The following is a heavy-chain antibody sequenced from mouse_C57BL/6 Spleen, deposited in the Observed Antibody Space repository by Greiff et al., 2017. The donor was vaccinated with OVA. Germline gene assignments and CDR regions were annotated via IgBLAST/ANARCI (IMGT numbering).Heavy chain of an antibody. CDR3: VREKSDYYAMDY. Sequence: EVMLVESGGGLVQPKGSLKLSCAASGFSFNTYAMNWVRQAPGKGFEWVARIRSKSNNYATYYVDSVKDRFTISRDDSESMLYLQMNNLKTEDTAMYYCVREKSDYYAMDYWGQGTSVTVSS. CDR1: GFSFNTYA. V-gene: IGHV10-1*01. J-gene: IGHJ4*01. CDR2: IRSKSNNYAT.